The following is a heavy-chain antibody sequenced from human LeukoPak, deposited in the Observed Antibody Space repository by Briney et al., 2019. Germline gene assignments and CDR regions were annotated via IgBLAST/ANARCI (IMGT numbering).Heavy chain of an antibody. CDR1: GGSISSYY. CDR3: ARHYYYDSSGFDY. J-gene: IGHJ4*02. CDR2: IYYSGST. D-gene: IGHD3-22*01. Sequence: MTSETLSLTCTVSGGSISSYYWSWIRQPPGKGLEWIGYIYYSGSTNYNPSLKSRVTISVDTSKNQFSLKLSSVTAADTAVYYCARHYYYDSSGFDYWGQGTLVTVSS. V-gene: IGHV4-59*08.